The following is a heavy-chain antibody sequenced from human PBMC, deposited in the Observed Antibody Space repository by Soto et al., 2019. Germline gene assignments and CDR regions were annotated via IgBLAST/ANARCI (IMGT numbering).Heavy chain of an antibody. J-gene: IGHJ4*02. CDR1: GFTFSRYG. CDR2: IWTDGSYE. D-gene: IGHD3-22*01. V-gene: IGHV3-33*01. CDR3: ARAGHDSSGYYYGGLDY. Sequence: QVQLVESGGGVAQPGGSLRLSCAASGFTFSRYGMHWFRQAPGKGLEWVAVIWTDGSYEYYADSVMGRFTISRDNSKNTLYLQMNSLRAEDTAVYYCARAGHDSSGYYYGGLDYWGPGTLVTVSS.